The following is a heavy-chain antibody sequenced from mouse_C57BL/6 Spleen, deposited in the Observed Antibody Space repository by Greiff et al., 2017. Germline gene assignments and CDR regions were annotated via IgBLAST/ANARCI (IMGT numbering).Heavy chain of an antibody. CDR1: GYTFTSYW. CDR3: ARYIRGPLDWYFDV. J-gene: IGHJ1*03. D-gene: IGHD1-3*01. CDR2: IDPNSGGT. V-gene: IGHV1-72*01. Sequence: QVQLQQSGAELVKPGASVKLSCKASGYTFTSYWMHWVKQRPGRGLEWIGRIDPNSGGTKYNEKFKSKATLTVDKPSSTAYMQRSSLTSEDSAVYDCARYIRGPLDWYFDVWGTGTTVTVSS.